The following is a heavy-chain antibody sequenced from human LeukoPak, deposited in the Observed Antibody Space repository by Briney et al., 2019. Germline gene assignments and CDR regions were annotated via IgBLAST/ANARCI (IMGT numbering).Heavy chain of an antibody. CDR1: GGSISSGSYY. CDR2: IYTSGST. V-gene: IGHV4-61*02. CDR3: VRGSYPIRYYYYYMDV. J-gene: IGHJ6*03. D-gene: IGHD1-26*01. Sequence: PSQTLSLTCTVSGGSISSGSYYWSWIRQPAGKGLEWIGRIYTSGSTNYNPSLKSRVTISVDTSKNQFSLKLSSVTAADTAVYYCVRGSYPIRYYYYYMDVWGKGTTVTVSS.